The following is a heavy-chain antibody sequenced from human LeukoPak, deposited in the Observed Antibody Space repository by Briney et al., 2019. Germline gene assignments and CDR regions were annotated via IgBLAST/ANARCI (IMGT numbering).Heavy chain of an antibody. D-gene: IGHD3-9*01. V-gene: IGHV1-2*02. CDR1: GYTFTGYY. CDR3: ATALDWTVGKPFAL. Sequence: GASVKVSCKASGYTFTGYYMHWVRQAPRQGLEWMGWINPNSGGTNYAQKFQGRVTMTEDTSTDTAYMELRSLRSDDTAVYFCATALDWTVGKPFALWGRGTPVIVSS. J-gene: IGHJ2*01. CDR2: INPNSGGT.